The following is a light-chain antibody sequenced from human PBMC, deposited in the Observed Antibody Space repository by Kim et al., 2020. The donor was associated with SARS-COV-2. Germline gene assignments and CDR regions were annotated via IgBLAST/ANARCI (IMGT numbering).Light chain of an antibody. V-gene: IGLV3-1*01. CDR2: QDS. J-gene: IGLJ3*02. CDR3: QAWDISIWV. CDR1: KLGDKY. Sequence: SYELTQPPSVSVSPGQTASITCSGDKLGDKYASWYQQKPGQSPVLVLYQDSKRPSGIPERFSGSNSGNTATLTISGTQAMDGADYYCQAWDISIWVFGGGTQLTVL.